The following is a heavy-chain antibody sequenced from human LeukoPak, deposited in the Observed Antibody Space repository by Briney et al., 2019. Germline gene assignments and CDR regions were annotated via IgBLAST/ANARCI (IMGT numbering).Heavy chain of an antibody. CDR1: GFTFDDYA. D-gene: IGHD4-17*01. V-gene: IGHV3-7*05. CDR3: IYGSYFDY. J-gene: IGHJ4*02. Sequence: PGGSLRLSCAASGFTFDDYAMHWVRQAPGKGLEWVANINQDGSKKQYVDFVKGRFTISRDNAKNLLYLQMNSLRAEDTAVYYCIYGSYFDYWGQGTLVTVSS. CDR2: INQDGSKK.